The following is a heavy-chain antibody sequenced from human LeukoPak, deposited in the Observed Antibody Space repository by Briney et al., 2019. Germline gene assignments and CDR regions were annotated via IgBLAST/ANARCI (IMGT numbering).Heavy chain of an antibody. V-gene: IGHV4-34*01. J-gene: IGHJ4*02. CDR3: ARHRAIVLRFLEWLFHFDY. Sequence: SETLSLTCAVYGGSFSGYYWSWIRQPPGKGLEWIGEINHSGSTNYNPSLKSRVTISVDTSKNQFSLKLSSVTAADTAVYYCARHRAIVLRFLEWLFHFDYWGQGTLVTVSS. CDR1: GGSFSGYY. D-gene: IGHD3-3*01. CDR2: INHSGST.